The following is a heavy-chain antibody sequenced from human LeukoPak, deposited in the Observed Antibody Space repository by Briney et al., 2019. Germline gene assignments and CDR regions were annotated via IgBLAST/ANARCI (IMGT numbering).Heavy chain of an antibody. CDR2: INPDGSIR. V-gene: IGHV3-74*03. CDR3: AREARVGGALQY. Sequence: GGSLRLSCAASGLTFRTYWMHWVRQAPGKGLAWVARINPDGSIRTYANSVQGRVTISRDTAKDTLFLQMNSLRAEDKAVYYCAREARVGGALQYWGQGTPVTVSS. D-gene: IGHD1-26*01. J-gene: IGHJ4*02. CDR1: GLTFRTYW.